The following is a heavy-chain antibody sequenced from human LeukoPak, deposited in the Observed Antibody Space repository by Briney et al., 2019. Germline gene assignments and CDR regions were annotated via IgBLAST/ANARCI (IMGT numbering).Heavy chain of an antibody. CDR3: ARGYSTGTPFFDY. Sequence: SETLSLTCTVSGGPMSSRSYYWGWIRQSPGKGLEWIGSNYYNESTYYNPSFKSRVTIHVDMSENQFSLRLDSVTAADTAVYYCARGYSTGTPFFDYWGQGILVTVSS. CDR1: GGPMSSRSYY. J-gene: IGHJ4*02. CDR2: NYYNEST. V-gene: IGHV4-39*01. D-gene: IGHD2-8*02.